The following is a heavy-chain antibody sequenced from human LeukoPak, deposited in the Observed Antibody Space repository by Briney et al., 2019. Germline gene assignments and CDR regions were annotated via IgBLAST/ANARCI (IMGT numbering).Heavy chain of an antibody. V-gene: IGHV3-23*01. Sequence: PGGSLRLSCAASGFTFSSYGMHWVRQAPGKGLEWVSGINTSGGSTAYADSVKGRFTISRDNPRNTLYMQMNSLRAEDTALYYCAIMHPYYDGNGYWVQWGQGTLVTVSS. CDR3: AIMHPYYDGNGYWVQ. CDR2: INTSGGST. CDR1: GFTFSSYG. J-gene: IGHJ4*02. D-gene: IGHD3-22*01.